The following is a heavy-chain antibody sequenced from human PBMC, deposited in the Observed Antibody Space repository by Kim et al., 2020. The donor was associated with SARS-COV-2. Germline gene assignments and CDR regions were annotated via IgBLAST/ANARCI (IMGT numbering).Heavy chain of an antibody. CDR3: ARAGTYYYDSSGYYSFDY. D-gene: IGHD3-22*01. J-gene: IGHJ4*02. CDR1: GGSFSGYY. Sequence: SETLSLTCAVYGGSFSGYYWSWIRQPPGKGLEWIGEINHSGSTNYNPSLKSRVTISVDTSKNQFSLKLSSVTAADTAVYYCARAGTYYYDSSGYYSFDYWGQGTLVTVSS. V-gene: IGHV4-34*01. CDR2: INHSGST.